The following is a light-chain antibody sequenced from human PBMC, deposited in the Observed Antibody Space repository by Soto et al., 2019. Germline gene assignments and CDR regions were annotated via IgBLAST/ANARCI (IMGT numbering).Light chain of an antibody. CDR1: QGIAGS. V-gene: IGKV1-9*01. CDR2: SAS. Sequence: IRLTQSPAAVSASVRDRVAITCRASQGIAGSLAWYQQKQGKAPKLLIYSASTLQSGVPSRFSGSGSETDFTLTITSLQPEDCATYYCHHLYNYPFSFGQGSRLEIK. CDR3: HHLYNYPFS. J-gene: IGKJ5*01.